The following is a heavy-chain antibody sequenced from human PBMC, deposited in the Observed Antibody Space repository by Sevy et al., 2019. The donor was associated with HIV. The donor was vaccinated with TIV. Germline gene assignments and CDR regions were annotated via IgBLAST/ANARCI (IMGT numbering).Heavy chain of an antibody. CDR1: GFTFRTYI. CDR2: LHGGNGNT. CDR3: VRSREPAHYDILTGGWFDP. D-gene: IGHD3-9*01. Sequence: ASVKVSYKASGFTFRTYIMHWVRQAPGQRPEWMGWLHGGNGNTEYSQKFQGRVTITRDTSASTTYMEVSSLRSEDTAVYYCVRSREPAHYDILTGGWFDPWGQRTLVTVSS. V-gene: IGHV1-3*01. J-gene: IGHJ5*02.